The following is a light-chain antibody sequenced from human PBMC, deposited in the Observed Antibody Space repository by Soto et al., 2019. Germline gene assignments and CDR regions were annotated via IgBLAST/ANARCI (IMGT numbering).Light chain of an antibody. CDR2: GAS. Sequence: EIVLTQSPGTLSLSPGERATLSCRASQSVSSSYLAWYQQKPGQAPSLLIYGASSRATGIPDRFSGSGSGTDFTLTISRLEPEDFAVYYGQQYGSSPYTFGQGTKLEIK. J-gene: IGKJ2*01. CDR1: QSVSSSY. CDR3: QQYGSSPYT. V-gene: IGKV3-20*01.